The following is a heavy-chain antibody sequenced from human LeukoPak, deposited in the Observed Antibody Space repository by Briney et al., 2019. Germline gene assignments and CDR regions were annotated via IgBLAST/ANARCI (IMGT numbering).Heavy chain of an antibody. Sequence: GGSLRLSCAASGFTFSSYSMNWVRQAPGKGLGWVSSISGSSTYIYYADSVKGRFTISRDNPKNSLYLQMNSLRAEDTAVYYCARDLRSSGWYYFDYWGQGTLVTVSS. D-gene: IGHD6-19*01. V-gene: IGHV3-21*01. J-gene: IGHJ4*02. CDR3: ARDLRSSGWYYFDY. CDR2: ISGSSTYI. CDR1: GFTFSSYS.